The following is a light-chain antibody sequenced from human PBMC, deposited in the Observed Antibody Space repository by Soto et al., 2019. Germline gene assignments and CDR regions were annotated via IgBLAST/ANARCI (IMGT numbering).Light chain of an antibody. CDR2: DAS. Sequence: EIVIPQSPTPPSVSPGERATLSFRASQSVSSNLAWYQQKPGQAPRLLIYDASTRATVIPARFSGSGSGTEFTLTISSLQSEDFAVYYCQQYNDLPPITFGQGARLEI. J-gene: IGKJ5*01. CDR1: QSVSSN. V-gene: IGKV3-15*01. CDR3: QQYNDLPPIT.